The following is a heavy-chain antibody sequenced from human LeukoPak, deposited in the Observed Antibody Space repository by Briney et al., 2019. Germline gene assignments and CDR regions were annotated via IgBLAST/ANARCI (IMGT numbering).Heavy chain of an antibody. J-gene: IGHJ4*02. V-gene: IGHV4-30-4*07. CDR2: IYYSGNT. CDR1: GGSISSGDYS. Sequence: PSETLSLTCGVSGGSISSGDYSWNWIRQPPGKGPEWIGFIYYSGNTYYNPSLKSRVIVSVDTSKNHFSLKLSSVTAADTAVYYCARGSFYFDTSGYYALLDYWGQGTLVTVSS. CDR3: ARGSFYFDTSGYYALLDY. D-gene: IGHD3-22*01.